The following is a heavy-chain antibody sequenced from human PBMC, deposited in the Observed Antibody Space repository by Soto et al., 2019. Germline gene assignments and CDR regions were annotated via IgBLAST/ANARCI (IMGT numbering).Heavy chain of an antibody. CDR3: ARRNYYDSDGFLRFNGFDP. J-gene: IGHJ5*02. D-gene: IGHD3-22*01. V-gene: IGHV4-59*01. CDR2: IYFTGST. CDR1: GDSFSSYY. Sequence: PSETLSLTCTVSGDSFSSYYWTWIRQPPGKGLEWIGHIYFTGSTSYSPSLKSRVTISVDTSKNQFSLKLSSVTAADTAVYYCARRNYYDSDGFLRFNGFDPWGPGTMGTGSS.